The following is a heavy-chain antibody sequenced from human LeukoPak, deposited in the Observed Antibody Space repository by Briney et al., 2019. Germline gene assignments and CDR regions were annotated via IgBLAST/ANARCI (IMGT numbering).Heavy chain of an antibody. D-gene: IGHD6-13*01. Sequence: WETLSLTCAVYGGSFSGYYWSWIRQSPGKGLEWIGEINHSGSTNYNPSLKSRVTISVDTSKNQFSLKLSSVTAADTAVYYCARGLSIAAAGTGNAFDVWSQGTIVTVSS. CDR1: GGSFSGYY. V-gene: IGHV4-34*01. CDR2: INHSGST. J-gene: IGHJ3*01. CDR3: ARGLSIAAAGTGNAFDV.